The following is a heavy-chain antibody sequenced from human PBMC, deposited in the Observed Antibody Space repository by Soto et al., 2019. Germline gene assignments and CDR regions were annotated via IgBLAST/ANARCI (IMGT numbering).Heavy chain of an antibody. CDR3: ARIAVPGASY. CDR2: IYETGAT. V-gene: IGHV4-31*03. Sequence: SETLSLTCSVSGGSISRGGYYWSWIRQHPGEGLEYIGYIYETGATYYKPSLKSRVSISADTSKNQFSLKLSSVTGADTAVYFCARIAVPGASYWGQGTLVTVSS. CDR1: GGSISRGGYY. J-gene: IGHJ4*02. D-gene: IGHD7-27*01.